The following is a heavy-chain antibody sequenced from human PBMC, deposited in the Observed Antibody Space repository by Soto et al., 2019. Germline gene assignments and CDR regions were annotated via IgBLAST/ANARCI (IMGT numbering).Heavy chain of an antibody. CDR3: ARDSAKSGSYYDY. Sequence: KISFKAAGGHXISYALSWVRQAPVQGLEWRGGIIPIFGTENYAQKFQGRVTITADEYTFTAYMELRSLRSEDTAVYYCARDSAKSGSYYDYWGQGHLVNVSA. V-gene: IGHV1-69*01. CDR2: IIPIFGTE. J-gene: IGHJ4*02. D-gene: IGHD1-26*01. CDR1: GGHXISYA.